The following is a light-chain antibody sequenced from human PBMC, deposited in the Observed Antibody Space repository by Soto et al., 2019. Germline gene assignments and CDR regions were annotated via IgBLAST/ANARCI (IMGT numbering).Light chain of an antibody. V-gene: IGKV2-28*01. Sequence: DIVMTQSPLSLPVTAGERSSISCSASQSLLHSNGYSYLDWYLQKPGQSPQLLIYLGSNRASGVPDRFSGSGSGTDFTLKISRVEAEDVGVYYCMQALQTWTFGQGTKVDIK. CDR3: MQALQTWT. CDR2: LGS. CDR1: QSLLHSNGYSY. J-gene: IGKJ1*01.